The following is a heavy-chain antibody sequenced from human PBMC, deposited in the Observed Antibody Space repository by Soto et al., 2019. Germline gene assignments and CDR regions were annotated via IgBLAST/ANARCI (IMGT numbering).Heavy chain of an antibody. CDR2: INAGNGNT. CDR1: GYTXSSYA. D-gene: IGHD2-2*01. CDR3: ATTSLRYCSSTSCFYGMDV. V-gene: IGHV1-3*01. J-gene: IGHJ6*02. Sequence: SXKVSFKASGYTXSSYAMHLVRQAPGQSLEWMGWINAGNGNTKYSQKCQGRVTITRDTSASTAYMELSSLRSEDTAVYYCATTSLRYCSSTSCFYGMDVWGQGTTVTVSS.